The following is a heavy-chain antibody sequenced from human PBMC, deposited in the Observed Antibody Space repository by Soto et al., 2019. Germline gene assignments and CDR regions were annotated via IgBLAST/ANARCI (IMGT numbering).Heavy chain of an antibody. V-gene: IGHV3-33*01. Sequence: QVQLVESGGGVVQPGRSLRLSCAASGFSFSGHGMHWVRQAPGKGLEWVAVIWYDGSNKYYADSVKGRFTISRDNSKNTLYLQMNSLRAEDTAVYYCARDLSGSGTDTWGQGTLVTVSS. D-gene: IGHD3-10*01. CDR1: GFSFSGHG. J-gene: IGHJ5*02. CDR2: IWYDGSNK. CDR3: ARDLSGSGTDT.